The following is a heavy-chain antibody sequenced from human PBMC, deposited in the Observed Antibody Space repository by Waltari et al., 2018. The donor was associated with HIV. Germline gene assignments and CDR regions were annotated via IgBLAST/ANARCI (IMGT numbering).Heavy chain of an antibody. J-gene: IGHJ4*02. Sequence: EESGGGRVEPGGSLRLSCVSTGVHFSQFSMNWVRQRPGRGLEWVASVERDNKESFYAESVKVRFTISRDNNEDSLFLHMDALKVEDTATYFCVRDHPGYVPIDYWGQGTSVTV. CDR2: VERDNKES. CDR3: VRDHPGYVPIDY. D-gene: IGHD5-12*01. CDR1: GVHFSQFS. V-gene: IGHV3-21*04.